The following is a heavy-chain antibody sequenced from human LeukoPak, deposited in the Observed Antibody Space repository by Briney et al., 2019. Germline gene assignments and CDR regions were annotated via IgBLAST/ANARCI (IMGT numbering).Heavy chain of an antibody. Sequence: ASVKVSCKASGYTFTSYGICWVRQAPGQGLEWMGWISAYNGNTNYAQKLQGRVTMTTDTSTSTDYMELRSLRTDDTAVYYCARDHAGGWYHDYYYGMDVWGQGTTVTVSS. V-gene: IGHV1-18*01. CDR2: ISAYNGNT. D-gene: IGHD6-19*01. CDR1: GYTFTSYG. J-gene: IGHJ6*02. CDR3: ARDHAGGWYHDYYYGMDV.